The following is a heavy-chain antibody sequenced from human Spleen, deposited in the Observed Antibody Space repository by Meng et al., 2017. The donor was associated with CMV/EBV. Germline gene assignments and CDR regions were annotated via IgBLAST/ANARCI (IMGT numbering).Heavy chain of an antibody. CDR1: GFTFSSYW. CDR2: IKQDGSEK. CDR3: GRDDASDRSALGFDY. V-gene: IGHV3-7*01. Sequence: GESLKISCAASGFTFSSYWMSWVRQAPGKGLEWVANIKQDGSEKDYVDSVKGRFTISRDNAQNSLYLQMNSLGAEDTVVYYCGRDDASDRSALGFDYWGQGTLVTVSS. J-gene: IGHJ4*02. D-gene: IGHD3-22*01.